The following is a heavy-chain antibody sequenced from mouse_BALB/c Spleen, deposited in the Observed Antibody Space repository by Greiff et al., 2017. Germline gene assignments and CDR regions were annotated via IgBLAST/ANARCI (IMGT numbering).Heavy chain of an antibody. J-gene: IGHJ1*01. CDR3: ARDYYGSSEGWYFDV. Sequence: QVQLQQSGAELVRPGSSVKISCKVSGYAFSSYWLNWVKQRPGQGLEWFGQFYPGDGDTNYNGKFKGNATLTADKSSSTAYMQLSSLTSEDSAVYFCARDYYGSSEGWYFDVWGEGTTVTVAS. D-gene: IGHD1-1*01. CDR1: GYAFSSYW. CDR2: FYPGDGDT. V-gene: IGHV1-80*01.